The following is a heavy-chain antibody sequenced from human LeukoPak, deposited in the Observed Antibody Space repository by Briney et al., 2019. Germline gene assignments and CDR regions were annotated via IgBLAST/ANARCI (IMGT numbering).Heavy chain of an antibody. Sequence: GGSLRLSCAASGFTFSSYAMHWVRQAPGKGLEWVAVISYDGSNKYYADSVKGRFTIPRDNSKNTLYLQMNSLRAEDTAVYYCARASLRRYYYYYMDVWGKGTTVTVSS. CDR2: ISYDGSNK. D-gene: IGHD4-17*01. J-gene: IGHJ6*03. CDR3: ARASLRRYYYYYMDV. V-gene: IGHV3-30-3*01. CDR1: GFTFSSYA.